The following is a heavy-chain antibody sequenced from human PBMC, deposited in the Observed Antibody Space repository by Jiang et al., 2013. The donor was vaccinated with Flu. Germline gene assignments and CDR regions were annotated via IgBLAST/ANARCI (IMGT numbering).Heavy chain of an antibody. J-gene: IGHJ4*02. V-gene: IGHV1-46*01. Sequence: SGAEVKKPGASVKVSCKASGYTFTNYYIHWVRQAPGQGLEWMGIINPSGGSTSYTQRFQGRLTMTRDTSTSTVYMELSSLRSEDTAVYYCARRQPVSDFDYWGQGTLGHRLL. D-gene: IGHD6-13*01. CDR1: GYTFTNYY. CDR3: ARRQPVSDFDY. CDR2: INPSGGST.